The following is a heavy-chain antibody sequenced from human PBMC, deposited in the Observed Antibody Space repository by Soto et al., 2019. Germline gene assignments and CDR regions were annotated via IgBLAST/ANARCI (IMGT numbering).Heavy chain of an antibody. V-gene: IGHV4-4*02. CDR1: SGSISSSNW. D-gene: IGHD3-3*01. CDR2: IYHSGST. J-gene: IGHJ4*02. CDR3: XXXXXXXSGYFDY. Sequence: QVQLQESGPGLVKPSGTLSLTCAVSSGSISSSNWWSWVRQPPGKGLEWIGEIYHSGSTNYNPSLKXXXTXXXXXXXXXXXXXXXXXXXXXXXXXXXXXXXXXXSGYFDYWGQGTLVTVSS.